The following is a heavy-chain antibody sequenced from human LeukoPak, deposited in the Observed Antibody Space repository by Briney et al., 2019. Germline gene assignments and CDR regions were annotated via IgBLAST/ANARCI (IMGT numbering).Heavy chain of an antibody. Sequence: GGSLRLSCAAPGFTFSGYAMHRARQPPARGFQWVTFIQYDGSNEYYADSVKGRFTVSRDNSKNTVYLQMNSLRVEDTAVYYCAKVMQLFNRLDSWGQGTLITVSS. J-gene: IGHJ4*02. CDR2: IQYDGSNE. CDR1: GFTFSGYA. D-gene: IGHD2-21*01. V-gene: IGHV3-30*02. CDR3: AKVMQLFNRLDS.